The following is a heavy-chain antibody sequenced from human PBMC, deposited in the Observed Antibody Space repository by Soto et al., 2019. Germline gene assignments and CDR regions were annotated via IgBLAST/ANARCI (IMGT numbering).Heavy chain of an antibody. Sequence: SVKVSCKASGFTFTSSAMQWVRQARGQRLEWIGWIVVGSGNTNYAQKFQERVTITRDMSTSTAYMELSSLRSEDTAVYYCAAEGYCSGGSCPGGYFQHWGQGTLVNVS. CDR2: IVVGSGNT. CDR3: AAEGYCSGGSCPGGYFQH. D-gene: IGHD2-15*01. CDR1: GFTFTSSA. V-gene: IGHV1-58*02. J-gene: IGHJ1*01.